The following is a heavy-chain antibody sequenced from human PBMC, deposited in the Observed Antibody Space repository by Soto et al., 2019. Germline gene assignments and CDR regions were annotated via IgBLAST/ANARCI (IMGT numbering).Heavy chain of an antibody. CDR3: VRRVTTAYFDY. V-gene: IGHV4-31*03. CDR1: GGSISIGGFY. J-gene: IGHJ4*02. D-gene: IGHD4-17*01. CDR2: IYYSGRT. Sequence: QVQLQESGPGLVRPSQTLSLTCSVSGGSISIGGFYWTWIRHHPVKGLEYIGYIYYSGRTYYNPSLKSRVSMSVDTSKNQFSLKLTSVTAADTAVYYCVRRVTTAYFDYWGQGTLVTVSS.